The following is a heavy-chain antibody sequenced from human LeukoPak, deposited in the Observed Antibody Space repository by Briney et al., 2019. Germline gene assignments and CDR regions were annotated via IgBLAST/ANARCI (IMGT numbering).Heavy chain of an antibody. Sequence: SETLSLTCGVYGGSFSGYFWSWIRQTPGTGLVWIGDINHGGNTNYNPSLKSRVTISVDTSKNHYSLKMNSVTAADTAIYYCARVQSSWGGRYFDWLPAFDIWGQGAVVTVSS. CDR3: ARVQSSWGGRYFDWLPAFDI. CDR2: INHGGNT. V-gene: IGHV4-34*01. CDR1: GGSFSGYF. J-gene: IGHJ3*02. D-gene: IGHD3-9*01.